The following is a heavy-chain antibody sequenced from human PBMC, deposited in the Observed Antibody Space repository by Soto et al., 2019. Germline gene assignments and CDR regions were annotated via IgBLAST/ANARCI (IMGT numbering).Heavy chain of an antibody. Sequence: PSETLSLTCAVYGGSFSGYYWSWIRQPPGKGLEWIGEINHSGSTNYNPSLKSRVTISVDTSKNQFPLKLSSVTAADTAVYYCARVPIGGPTRASRFDYWGQGTLVTVSS. CDR3: ARVPIGGPTRASRFDY. J-gene: IGHJ4*02. D-gene: IGHD1-26*01. CDR1: GGSFSGYY. V-gene: IGHV4-34*01. CDR2: INHSGST.